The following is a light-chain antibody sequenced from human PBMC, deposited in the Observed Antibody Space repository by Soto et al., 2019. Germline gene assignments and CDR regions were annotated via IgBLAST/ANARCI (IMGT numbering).Light chain of an antibody. CDR3: QQYTSSLIT. Sequence: QSPGHLSCSPWQRPTLPCRASQTISSNYLAWYQQKPGQAPRLLIYGASGRATGIPDRFSGSGSGTDFTLTISRLEPEDFAVYYCQQYTSSLITFGQGTRLEIK. V-gene: IGKV3-20*01. CDR2: GAS. CDR1: QTISSNY. J-gene: IGKJ5*01.